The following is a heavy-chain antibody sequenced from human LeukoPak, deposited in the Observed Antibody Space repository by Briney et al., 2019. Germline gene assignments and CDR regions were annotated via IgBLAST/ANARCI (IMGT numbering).Heavy chain of an antibody. D-gene: IGHD4-23*01. V-gene: IGHV4-38-2*02. CDR1: GYSISSGYY. CDR3: TRDLGTVVNHPFDY. CDR2: IYHSGST. Sequence: SETLSLTCTVSGYSISSGYYWGWIRQPPGKGLEWIGSIYHSGSTYYNPSPKSRITISLDTSKNQFSLKLSSVTAADTAVYYCTRDLGTVVNHPFDYWGQGTLVTVSS. J-gene: IGHJ4*02.